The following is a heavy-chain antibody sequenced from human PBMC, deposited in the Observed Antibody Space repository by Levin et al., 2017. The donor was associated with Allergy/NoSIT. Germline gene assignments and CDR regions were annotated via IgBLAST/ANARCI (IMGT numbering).Heavy chain of an antibody. Sequence: PSETLSLTCTVSGGSISSYYWNWIRQPPGKGLEWIGYIYYSGSTNYNPSLKSRVTISVDTSKNHFSLKLSSVTAADTAVYYCARTYSSGWIGNFDYWGQGTLVTVSS. CDR2: IYYSGST. V-gene: IGHV4-59*01. CDR1: GGSISSYY. J-gene: IGHJ4*02. D-gene: IGHD6-19*01. CDR3: ARTYSSGWIGNFDY.